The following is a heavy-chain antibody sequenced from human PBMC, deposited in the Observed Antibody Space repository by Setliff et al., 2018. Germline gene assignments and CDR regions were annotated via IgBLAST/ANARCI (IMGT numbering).Heavy chain of an antibody. D-gene: IGHD6-13*01. J-gene: IGHJ4*02. CDR2: IYYSGST. CDR3: ASFAGSSWVDY. Sequence: SETLSLTCTVSGGSISSSSYYWGWIRQPPGKGLERIGSIYYSGSTYYNPSLKSRVTISVDTSKNQFSLKLSSVTAADTAVYYCASFAGSSWVDYWGQGTLVTVSS. CDR1: GGSISSSSYY. V-gene: IGHV4-39*01.